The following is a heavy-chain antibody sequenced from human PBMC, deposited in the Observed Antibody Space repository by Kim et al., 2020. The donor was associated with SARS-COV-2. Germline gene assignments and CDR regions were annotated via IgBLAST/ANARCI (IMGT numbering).Heavy chain of an antibody. V-gene: IGHV1-69*01. Sequence: QGRVTITADESTSTAYMELSSLRSEDTAVYYCARDQCSGGSCYSPDSFDYWGQGTLVTVSS. J-gene: IGHJ4*02. CDR3: ARDQCSGGSCYSPDSFDY. D-gene: IGHD2-15*01.